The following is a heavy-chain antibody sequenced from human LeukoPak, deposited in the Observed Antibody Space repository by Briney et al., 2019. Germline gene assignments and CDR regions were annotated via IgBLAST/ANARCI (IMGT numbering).Heavy chain of an antibody. Sequence: KPSETLSLTFGIYGGSLRDYSWTRIRQPPGQGLEWIGEINHRGNTNFNPSLKSRVTISVDTSKNQFSLKLTSVTAADTALYFCARGRFYVFDIWGQGTLVTVSS. D-gene: IGHD2/OR15-2a*01. J-gene: IGHJ3*02. V-gene: IGHV4-34*01. CDR3: ARGRFYVFDI. CDR1: GGSLRDYS. CDR2: INHRGNT.